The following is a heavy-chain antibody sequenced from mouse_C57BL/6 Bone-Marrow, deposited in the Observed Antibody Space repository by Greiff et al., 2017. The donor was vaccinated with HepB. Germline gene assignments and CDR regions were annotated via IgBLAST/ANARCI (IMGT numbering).Heavy chain of an antibody. V-gene: IGHV5-9-1*02. D-gene: IGHD1-1*02. CDR1: GFTFSSYA. Sequence: EVNLVESGAGLVKPGGSLKLSCAASGFTFSSYAMSWVRQTPEKRLEWVAYISSGGDYIYYADTVKGRFTISRDNARNTLYLQMSSLKSEDTAMYYCTGGTPYWYFDVCGTGTTVTVSS. J-gene: IGHJ1*03. CDR2: ISSGGDYI. CDR3: TGGTPYWYFDV.